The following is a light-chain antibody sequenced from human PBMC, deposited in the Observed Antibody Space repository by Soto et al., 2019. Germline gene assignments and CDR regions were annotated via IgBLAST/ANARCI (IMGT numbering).Light chain of an antibody. CDR1: SSNIGAGYD. Sequence: QSVLTQPPSVSGAPGQRVTISCTGSSSNIGAGYDVPWYQQLPGTAPKLLIYGNSNRPSGVPDRFSGSKSGTSASLAITGLQAEDEADYYCQSYDSSLRGNVVFGGGTKLTVL. V-gene: IGLV1-40*01. CDR3: QSYDSSLRGNVV. J-gene: IGLJ2*01. CDR2: GNS.